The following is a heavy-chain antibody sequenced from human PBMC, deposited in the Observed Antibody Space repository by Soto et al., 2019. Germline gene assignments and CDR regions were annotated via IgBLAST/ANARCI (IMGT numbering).Heavy chain of an antibody. V-gene: IGHV3-23*01. Sequence: PGGSLRLSCAASGFTFSTYAMSWVRQAPGKGLEWVSAISGSGDSTYYADCVQGRFTISRDNSKNTLYLQINSLRAEDSAVFCRPKDSHIYYDSTDHYLSVSLRFDLRGSGTAVKVS. CDR2: ISGSGDST. J-gene: IGHJ2*01. CDR1: GFTFSTYA. D-gene: IGHD3-22*01. CDR3: PKDSHIYYDSTDHYLSVSLRFDL.